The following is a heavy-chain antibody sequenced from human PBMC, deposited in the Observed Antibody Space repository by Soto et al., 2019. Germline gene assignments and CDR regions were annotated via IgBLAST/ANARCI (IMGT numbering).Heavy chain of an antibody. D-gene: IGHD3-10*01. CDR2: ISAYNGNT. V-gene: IGHV1-18*04. Sequence: QVQLVQSGAEVKKPGASVKVSCKASGYTFTSYGISWVRQAPGQGLEWMGWISAYNGNTNYAQKLQGRVTMTTDTSTSPAYMELRSLRSDDTAVYYCARVDGPPGRGYYYGMDVWGQGTTVTVSS. J-gene: IGHJ6*02. CDR1: GYTFTSYG. CDR3: ARVDGPPGRGYYYGMDV.